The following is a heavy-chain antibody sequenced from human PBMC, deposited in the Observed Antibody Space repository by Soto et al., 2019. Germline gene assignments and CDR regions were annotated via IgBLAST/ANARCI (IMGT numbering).Heavy chain of an antibody. CDR1: GGSISSSSYY. J-gene: IGHJ6*02. CDR2: IYSGGST. V-gene: IGHV4-39*01. CDR3: GSQSNTVQV. Sequence: QLQLQESGPGLVKPSETLSLTCTVSGGSISSSSYYWGWIRQPPGKGLGWIGSIYSGGSTYYNPSVKSRLTISVDTSKSQFSLKLRSVTAADSAVYCCGSQSNTVQVWGQGTTVTVSS.